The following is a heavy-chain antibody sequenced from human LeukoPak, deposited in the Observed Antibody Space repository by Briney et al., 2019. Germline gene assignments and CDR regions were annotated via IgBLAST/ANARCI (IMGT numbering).Heavy chain of an antibody. J-gene: IGHJ4*02. CDR1: GGSFSGYY. Sequence: SETLSLTCAVYGGSFSGYYWSWIRQPPGKGLEWIGEINHSGSTNYNPSLKSRVTISVDTSKNQFSLKLSSVTDADTAVYYCASQGKDCSGGSCYSGVRYFDYWGQGTLVTVSS. D-gene: IGHD2-15*01. CDR3: ASQGKDCSGGSCYSGVRYFDY. V-gene: IGHV4-34*01. CDR2: INHSGST.